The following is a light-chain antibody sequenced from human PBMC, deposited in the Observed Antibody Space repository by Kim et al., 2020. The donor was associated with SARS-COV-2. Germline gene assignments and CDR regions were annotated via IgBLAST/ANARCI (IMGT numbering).Light chain of an antibody. CDR1: KLGDKY. CDR3: QAWDSSTAV. Sequence: SVSPGQTASITCSGDKLGDKYACWYQQKPGQSPVLVIYQDSKRPSGIPERFSGSNSGNTATLTISGTQAMDEADYYCQAWDSSTAVFGGGTPLTVL. CDR2: QDS. J-gene: IGLJ2*01. V-gene: IGLV3-1*01.